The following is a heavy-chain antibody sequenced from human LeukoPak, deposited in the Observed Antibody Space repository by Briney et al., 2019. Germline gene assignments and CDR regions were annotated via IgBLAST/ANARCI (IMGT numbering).Heavy chain of an antibody. Sequence: RESLKISCKGSGYSFTSFWIGWVRQMPGKGLEWMGIIYPGDSDTRYSPSFQGQVTISADKSISTAYLQWSSLKASDTAMYYCARRPRGITGTPTGWFDPWGQGTLVTVSS. CDR1: GYSFTSFW. V-gene: IGHV5-51*01. J-gene: IGHJ5*02. D-gene: IGHD1-7*01. CDR3: ARRPRGITGTPTGWFDP. CDR2: IYPGDSDT.